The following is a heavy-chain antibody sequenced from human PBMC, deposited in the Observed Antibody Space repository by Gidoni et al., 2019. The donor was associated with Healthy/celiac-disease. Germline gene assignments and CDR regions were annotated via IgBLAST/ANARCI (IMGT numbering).Heavy chain of an antibody. D-gene: IGHD1-26*01. Sequence: EVQLVESGGGLVQPGRSLRLSCAASGFTFDDYAMHWVRQAPGKGLEWVSGISWNSGSIGDADSVKGRFTISRDNAKNSLYLQMNSLRAEDTALYYCAKDMGGSSGYFQHWGQGTLVTVSS. J-gene: IGHJ1*01. CDR1: GFTFDDYA. CDR2: ISWNSGSI. V-gene: IGHV3-9*01. CDR3: AKDMGGSSGYFQH.